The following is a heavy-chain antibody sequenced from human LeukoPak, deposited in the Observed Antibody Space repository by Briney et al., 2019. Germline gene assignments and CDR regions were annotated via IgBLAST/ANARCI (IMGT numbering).Heavy chain of an antibody. V-gene: IGHV3-48*03. CDR3: AKEFGVTIFGVVIPNFDY. CDR1: GFTFSSYE. D-gene: IGHD3-3*01. J-gene: IGHJ4*02. Sequence: GGSLRLSCAASGFTFSSYEMNWVRQAPGKGLEWVSYISSSGSTIYYADSVKGRFTISRDNAKNSLYLQMNSLRAEDTAVYYCAKEFGVTIFGVVIPNFDYWGQGTLVTVSS. CDR2: ISSSGSTI.